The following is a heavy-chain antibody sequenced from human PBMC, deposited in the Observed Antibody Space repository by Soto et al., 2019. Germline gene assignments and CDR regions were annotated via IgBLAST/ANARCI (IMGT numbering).Heavy chain of an antibody. J-gene: IGHJ2*01. D-gene: IGHD6-6*01. CDR1: GGSVSSGSYY. Sequence: ASETLSLTCTVSGGSVSSGSYYWSWIRQPPGKGLEWIGYIYYSGSTNYNPSLKSRVTISVDTSKNQFSLKLSSVTAADTAVYYCARVMGWAARAYWYFDLWGRGTLVTVSS. CDR3: ARVMGWAARAYWYFDL. CDR2: IYYSGST. V-gene: IGHV4-61*01.